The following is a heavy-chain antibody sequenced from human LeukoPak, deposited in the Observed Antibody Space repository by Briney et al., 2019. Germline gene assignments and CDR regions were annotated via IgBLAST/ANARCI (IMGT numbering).Heavy chain of an antibody. CDR3: TKTRGYSYGSSDY. CDR1: GFTFSSFG. Sequence: QAGGSLRLSCAASGFTFSSFGMSWVRQAPGKGLEWVSAMTGSGGSTYYADSVKGRFTISRDNSKNTLYLEMNSLRAEDTAVYYCTKTRGYSYGSSDYWSQGTLVTVSS. CDR2: MTGSGGST. V-gene: IGHV3-23*01. D-gene: IGHD5-18*01. J-gene: IGHJ4*02.